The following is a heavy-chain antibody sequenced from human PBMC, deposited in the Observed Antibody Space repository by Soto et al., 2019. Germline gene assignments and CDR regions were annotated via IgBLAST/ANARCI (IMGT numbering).Heavy chain of an antibody. CDR2: ISSSERA. CDR3: ARANAYNYVRYFLDF. V-gene: IGHV4-30-4*01. Sequence: SETLSLTCTVSGGPFSDDAHLWSWLRQSPGMGLEWMGHISSSERASYNPSLQSRLSISRDTSKKQFSLSLTSVTAADTAVYFCARANAYNYVRYFLDFWGQGALVT. D-gene: IGHD5-12*01. CDR1: GGPFSDDAHL. J-gene: IGHJ4*02.